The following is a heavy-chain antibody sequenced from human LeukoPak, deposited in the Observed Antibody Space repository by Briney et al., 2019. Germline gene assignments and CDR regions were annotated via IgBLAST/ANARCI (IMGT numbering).Heavy chain of an antibody. V-gene: IGHV3-64D*09. J-gene: IGHJ1*01. CDR1: GFTSSSYA. Sequence: PRRSLRLSCSPPGFTSSSYAMYCATHAPATGLASVSAIITTGTTTYYADSVKIRFTICRDKSKNTLYLQMSSLRADDTAVYYCASAIMPTDRNGWYGYFLHWGQGTLVTVSS. CDR3: ASAIMPTDRNGWYGYFLH. D-gene: IGHD6-19*01. CDR2: IITTGTTT.